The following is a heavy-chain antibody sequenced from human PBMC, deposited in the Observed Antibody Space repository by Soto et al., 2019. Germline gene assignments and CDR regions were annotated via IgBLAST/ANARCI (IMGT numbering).Heavy chain of an antibody. Sequence: GGSLRLSCAASGFTFSGYNMNWVRQAPGKGLEWVSYISSTNSTKYYADSVKGRFTISRDNSKNTLYLQMNSLRAEDTAVYYCAKDLAMYYYYGMDVWGQGTTVTVSS. CDR3: AKDLAMYYYYGMDV. V-gene: IGHV3-48*01. CDR2: ISSTNSTK. CDR1: GFTFSGYN. J-gene: IGHJ6*02.